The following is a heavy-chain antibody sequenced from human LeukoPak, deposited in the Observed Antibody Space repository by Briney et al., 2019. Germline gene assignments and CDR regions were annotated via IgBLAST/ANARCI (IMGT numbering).Heavy chain of an antibody. CDR3: ARLFDS. Sequence: SETLSLTCTVSGSSISGSSYYWGWGRQPRGTGVERIVKIWYTGKTYYSASVQSPLTISVDTSKNQFSLRLSSVTAADTALYYCARLFDSWGQGILVTVSS. V-gene: IGHV4-39*01. CDR1: GSSISGSSYY. CDR2: IWYTGKT. J-gene: IGHJ4*02.